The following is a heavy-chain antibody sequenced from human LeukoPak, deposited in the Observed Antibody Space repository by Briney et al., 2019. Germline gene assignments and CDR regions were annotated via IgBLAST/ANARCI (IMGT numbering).Heavy chain of an antibody. V-gene: IGHV4-34*01. CDR2: INHSGST. Sequence: SETLSLTCAVYGGSFSGYYWSWIRQPPGKGLEWIGKINHSGSTNYNPSLKSRVTISVDTSKNQFSLKLSSVTAADTAVYSCARGVVVTAIHHYYYGMDVWGKGTTVTVSS. CDR1: GGSFSGYY. CDR3: ARGVVVTAIHHYYYGMDV. J-gene: IGHJ6*04. D-gene: IGHD2-21*02.